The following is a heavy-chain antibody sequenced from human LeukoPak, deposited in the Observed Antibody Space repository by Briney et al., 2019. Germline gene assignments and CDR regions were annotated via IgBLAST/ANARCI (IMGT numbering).Heavy chain of an antibody. V-gene: IGHV3-21*01. CDR2: ISSSSSYI. CDR1: GFTFSSYS. D-gene: IGHD3-9*01. Sequence: PGGSLRLSCAASGFTFSSYSMNWVRQAPGKGLEWVSSISSSSSYIYYADSVKGRFTISRDNAKNSLYLKMNSLRAEDTAVYYCARDHGKRLRYFDWPRVVYDYWGQGTLVTVSS. CDR3: ARDHGKRLRYFDWPRVVYDY. J-gene: IGHJ4*02.